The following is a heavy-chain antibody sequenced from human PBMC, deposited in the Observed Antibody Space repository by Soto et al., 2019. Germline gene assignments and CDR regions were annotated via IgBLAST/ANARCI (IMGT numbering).Heavy chain of an antibody. CDR2: INSDGSSP. CDR3: ARGVQPVYELDV. CDR1: GFTFSSYX. D-gene: IGHD5-12*01. Sequence: GGSLRLSCAASGFTFSSYXXXXXXQAPGKGLVWVSSINSDGSSPSYADSVKGRFTISRDNAKNTLYLQMNSLRAEDTAVYYCARGVQPVYELDVWGQGTTVTVSS. V-gene: IGHV3-74*01. J-gene: IGHJ6*02.